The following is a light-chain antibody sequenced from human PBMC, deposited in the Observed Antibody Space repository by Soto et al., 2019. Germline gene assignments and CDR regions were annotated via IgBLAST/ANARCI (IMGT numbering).Light chain of an antibody. CDR3: SSYAGSNNFDV. J-gene: IGLJ1*01. CDR2: EVS. V-gene: IGLV2-8*01. CDR1: NSDVGGYNY. Sequence: QSVLTQPPSASGSPGQSVTISCTGTNSDVGGYNYVSWYQQHPGKAPKLMIYEVSKRPSGVPDRFSGSKSGNTASLTVSGLQAEDDADYYCSSYAGSNNFDVFGTGNKVTVL.